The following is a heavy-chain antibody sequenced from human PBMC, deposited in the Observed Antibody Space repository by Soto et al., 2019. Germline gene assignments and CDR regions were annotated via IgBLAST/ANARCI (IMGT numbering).Heavy chain of an antibody. V-gene: IGHV3-7*05. J-gene: IGHJ6*02. D-gene: IGHD3-16*01. CDR3: ARDWGAPGRGSAFGYYYHFGMDV. Sequence: EVQLVESGGGLVQPGGSLRLSCGASGFTFSTYWMNWVRQAPGKGLQWVANIKEDGSEEYYVDSVKGRFTISRDNAKNSLYLDMNSLGGEDTAVYYCARDWGAPGRGSAFGYYYHFGMDVWGQGTTVTVPS. CDR2: IKEDGSEE. CDR1: GFTFSTYW.